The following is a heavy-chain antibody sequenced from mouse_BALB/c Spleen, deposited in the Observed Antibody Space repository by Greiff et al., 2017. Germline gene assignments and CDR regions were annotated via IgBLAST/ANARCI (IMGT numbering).Heavy chain of an antibody. D-gene: IGHD2-14*01. CDR3: AANRPYRYDDGGYAMDY. Sequence: EVQLQQSGAELVKPGASVKLSCTASGFKIKDTYMHWVKQRPEQGLEWIGRIDPANGNTKYDPKFQGKATITADTSSNTAYLQLSSLTSEDTAVYYCAANRPYRYDDGGYAMDYWGQGTSVTVSS. CDR2: IDPANGNT. J-gene: IGHJ4*01. V-gene: IGHV14-3*02. CDR1: GFKIKDTY.